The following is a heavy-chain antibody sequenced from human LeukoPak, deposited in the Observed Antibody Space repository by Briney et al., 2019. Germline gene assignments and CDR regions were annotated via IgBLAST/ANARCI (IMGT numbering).Heavy chain of an antibody. CDR3: ARGSGYCSSTSCENRWFDP. V-gene: IGHV4-4*07. CDR1: GGSISSYY. CDR2: IYTSGST. D-gene: IGHD2-2*01. Sequence: SETLSLTCTVSGGSISSYYWNWIRQPAGKGLEWIGRIYTSGSTNYNPSLKSRVTISVDTSKNQFSLKLSSVTAADTAVYYCARGSGYCSSTSCENRWFDPWGQGTLVTVSS. J-gene: IGHJ5*02.